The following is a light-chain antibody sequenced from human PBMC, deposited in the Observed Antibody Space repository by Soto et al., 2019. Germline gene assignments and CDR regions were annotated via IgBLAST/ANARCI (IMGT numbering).Light chain of an antibody. Sequence: QSALTQPRSVSGSPGQSLTISCTGTSSDVGYYNFVSWYQQHPGKTPKLMIYDVSKRPSRVPDRFSGSKSGNTASLTISGLQAEDEGDYYCCSYVGSYTVVFGGGTKLTVL. V-gene: IGLV2-11*01. CDR3: CSYVGSYTVV. CDR1: SSDVGYYNF. J-gene: IGLJ2*01. CDR2: DVS.